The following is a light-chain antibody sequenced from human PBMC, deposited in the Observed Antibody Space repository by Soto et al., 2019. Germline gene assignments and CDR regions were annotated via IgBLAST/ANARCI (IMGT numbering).Light chain of an antibody. CDR2: LGS. CDR3: QQYYSFPLT. CDR1: QSLLHSNGYNY. V-gene: IGKV2-28*01. J-gene: IGKJ4*01. Sequence: DIVMTQSPLSLPVTPGEPASISCRSSQSLLHSNGYNYLDWYLQKPGQSPQLLIYLGSNRSSGVPDGFSGSGSGTDFTLTISCLQSEDFATYYCQQYYSFPLTFGGGTKVDIK.